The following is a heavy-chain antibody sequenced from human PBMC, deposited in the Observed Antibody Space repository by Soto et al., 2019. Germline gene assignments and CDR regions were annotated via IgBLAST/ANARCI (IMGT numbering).Heavy chain of an antibody. Sequence: EVQLVESGGGLVQPGGSLRHSCAASGLTFSSYWMHWVRQAPGKGLVWVSRINSDGSSTSYVDSVKGRFTISRDNAKNTLYLQMNSLRAEDTAVYYCAVAVAGPTAIGYWGQGTLVTVSS. CDR1: GLTFSSYW. V-gene: IGHV3-74*01. J-gene: IGHJ4*02. CDR2: INSDGSST. D-gene: IGHD6-19*01. CDR3: AVAVAGPTAIGY.